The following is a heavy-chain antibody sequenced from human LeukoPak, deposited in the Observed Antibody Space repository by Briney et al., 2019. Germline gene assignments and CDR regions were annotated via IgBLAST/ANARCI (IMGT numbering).Heavy chain of an antibody. V-gene: IGHV3-9*01. Sequence: PGGSLRLSCAASGFTFSSYAMHWVRQAPGKGLEWVSGISWNSGSIGYADSVKGRFTISRDNVKNSLYLQMNSLRAEDTALYYCAKALDGYFDYWGQGTLVTVSS. D-gene: IGHD5-24*01. CDR1: GFTFSSYA. J-gene: IGHJ4*02. CDR2: ISWNSGSI. CDR3: AKALDGYFDY.